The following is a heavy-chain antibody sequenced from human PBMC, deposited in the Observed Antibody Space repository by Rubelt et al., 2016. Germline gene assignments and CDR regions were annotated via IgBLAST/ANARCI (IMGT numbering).Heavy chain of an antibody. CDR1: GGSISSSSYY. D-gene: IGHD4-17*01. CDR2: IYYSGST. CDR3: ARAIYGDYNLFLDY. V-gene: IGHV4-31*03. Sequence: QLQLQESGPGLVKPSETLSLTCTVSGGSISSSSYYWGWIRQPPGKGLEWIGYIYYSGSTYYNPALKSRVTISVDTSKNQFSLKLSSVTAADTAVYYCARAIYGDYNLFLDYWGQGTLVTVSS. J-gene: IGHJ4*02.